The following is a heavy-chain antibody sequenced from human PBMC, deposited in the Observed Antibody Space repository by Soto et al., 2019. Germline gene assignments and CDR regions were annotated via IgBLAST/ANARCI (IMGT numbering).Heavy chain of an antibody. J-gene: IGHJ4*02. V-gene: IGHV1-69*06. CDR1: GGTFSSYA. D-gene: IGHD3-22*01. CDR2: IIPIVGTA. Sequence: QVQLVQSGAEVKKPGSSGKVSCKASGGTFSSYAISWVRQAPGQGLEWMGGIIPIVGTANYAQKFQGRVTITADKSTSTAYMELSSLRSEDTAVYYCATAQRNYYDSSGYYSPGFDYWGQGTLVTVSS. CDR3: ATAQRNYYDSSGYYSPGFDY.